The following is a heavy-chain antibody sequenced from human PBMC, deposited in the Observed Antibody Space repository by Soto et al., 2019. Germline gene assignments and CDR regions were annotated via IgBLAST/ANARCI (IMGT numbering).Heavy chain of an antibody. Sequence: ASVKVSCKASGYTFTVYRISWLRQAPGQGLEWVGWISAYSGNTNYAQKFQGKVTMTTDTSTNTAYLELRSLRSDDTAVYYCARDPYLGDHQYWGQGTLVTVSS. CDR3: ARDPYLGDHQY. CDR1: GYTFTVYR. J-gene: IGHJ4*02. CDR2: ISAYSGNT. V-gene: IGHV1-18*01. D-gene: IGHD3-16*01.